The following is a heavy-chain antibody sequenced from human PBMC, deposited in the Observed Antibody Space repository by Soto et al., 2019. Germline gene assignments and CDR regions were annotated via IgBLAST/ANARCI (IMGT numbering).Heavy chain of an antibody. D-gene: IGHD3-3*01. CDR1: GGSISSYY. J-gene: IGHJ4*02. CDR2: IYYSGST. Sequence: SETLSLTCTVSGGSISSYYCSWIRQPPGKGLEWIGYIYYSGSTNYNPSLKSRVTISVDTSKNQFSLKLSSVTAADTAVYYCARAWGDFWSGYYFDYWGQGTLVTVSS. CDR3: ARAWGDFWSGYYFDY. V-gene: IGHV4-59*01.